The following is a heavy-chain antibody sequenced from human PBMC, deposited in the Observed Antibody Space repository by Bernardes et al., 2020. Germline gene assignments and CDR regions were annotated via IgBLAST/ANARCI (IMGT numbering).Heavy chain of an antibody. J-gene: IGHJ4*02. CDR1: GGSISSYY. D-gene: IGHD3-3*01. CDR2: IHYSGST. CDR3: ARGTYYDFWSPFGDY. V-gene: IGHV4-59*01. Sequence: SETLSLTCTVSGGSISSYYWSWIRQPPGKGLEWIGYIHYSGSTNYNPSLKSRVTISVDTSKNQFPLKLSSVTAADTAVYYCARGTYYDFWSPFGDYWGQGTLVTVSS.